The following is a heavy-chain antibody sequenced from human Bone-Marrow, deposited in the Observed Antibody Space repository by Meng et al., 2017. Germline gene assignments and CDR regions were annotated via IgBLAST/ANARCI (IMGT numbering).Heavy chain of an antibody. Sequence: SLKISCAASGFTFSSYAINWVRQAPGKGLEWVSGISWNSGSIGYADSVKGRFTISRDNAKNSLYLQMNSLRAEDTALYYCAKDIFKAYCGGDCLGNAFDIWGQGTMVTVSS. CDR3: AKDIFKAYCGGDCLGNAFDI. CDR2: ISWNSGSI. V-gene: IGHV3-9*01. J-gene: IGHJ3*02. CDR1: GFTFSSYA. D-gene: IGHD2-21*02.